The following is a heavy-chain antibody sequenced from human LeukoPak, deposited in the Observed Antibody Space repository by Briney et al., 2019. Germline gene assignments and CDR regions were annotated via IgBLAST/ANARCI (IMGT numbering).Heavy chain of an antibody. CDR1: GFTFSSYW. Sequence: PGGSLRLSCAASGFTFSSYWMHWVRQAPGKGLVWVSRIDSDGSTTSHGDSVKGRFTISRDNAKNTPYLQMNSLRAEDTAVYYCARGLTIFGVVNDAFDIWGQGTMVTVSS. D-gene: IGHD3-3*01. J-gene: IGHJ3*02. V-gene: IGHV3-74*01. CDR3: ARGLTIFGVVNDAFDI. CDR2: IDSDGSTT.